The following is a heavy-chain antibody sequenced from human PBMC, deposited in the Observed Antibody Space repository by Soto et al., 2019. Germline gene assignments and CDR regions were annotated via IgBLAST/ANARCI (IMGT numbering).Heavy chain of an antibody. D-gene: IGHD3-10*01. CDR2: IYYSGST. CDR3: ARYYYGSGSYYSHPDYYGMDV. CDR1: CGSISSGGYY. Sequence: PSETLSLTCTVSCGSISSGGYYWSWIRQHPGKGLEWIGYIYYSGSTYYNPSLKSRVTISVDTSKNQFSLKLSSVTAADTAVYYCARYYYGSGSYYSHPDYYGMDVWGQGTTVTVSS. J-gene: IGHJ6*02. V-gene: IGHV4-31*03.